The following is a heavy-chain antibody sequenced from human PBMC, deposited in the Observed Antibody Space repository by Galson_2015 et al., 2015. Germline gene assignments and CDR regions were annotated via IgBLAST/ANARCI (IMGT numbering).Heavy chain of an antibody. D-gene: IGHD5-24*01. CDR1: GGTFSSYD. J-gene: IGHJ3*02. CDR2: IIPIFGTA. V-gene: IGHV1-69*13. Sequence: SVKVSCKASGGTFSSYDISWVRQAPGQGLEWMGGIIPIFGTANYPQKCQGRVTITADESTSTAYMELSSLRSEDTAVYYCARVQAVEMATMSGVGAFDIWGQGTMVTVSS. CDR3: ARVQAVEMATMSGVGAFDI.